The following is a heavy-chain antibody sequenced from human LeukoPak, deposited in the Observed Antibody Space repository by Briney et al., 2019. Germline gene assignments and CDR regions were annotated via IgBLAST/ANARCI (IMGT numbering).Heavy chain of an antibody. D-gene: IGHD4-11*01. V-gene: IGHV3-21*01. Sequence: GGSLRLSCAASGFTFGSYSMNWVRQAPGKGLEWVSSISSSSSYIYYADSVKGRFTISRDNAKNSLYLQMNSLRAEDTAVYYCARVPTMTTGSYYFDYWGQGTLVTVSS. CDR3: ARVPTMTTGSYYFDY. CDR2: ISSSSSYI. CDR1: GFTFGSYS. J-gene: IGHJ4*02.